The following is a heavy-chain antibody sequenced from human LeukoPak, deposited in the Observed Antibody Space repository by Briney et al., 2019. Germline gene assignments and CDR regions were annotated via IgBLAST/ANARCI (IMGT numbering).Heavy chain of an antibody. CDR3: VKGATMVRGVITGGGVFGFDY. CDR2: ISSNGGST. D-gene: IGHD3-10*01. V-gene: IGHV3-64D*06. Sequence: GGSLRLSCSASGFTFSSYAMRWVRQAPGKGLEYVSAISSNGGSTYYADSVKGRFTISRDNSKNTLYLQMSSLRAEDTAVYYCVKGATMVRGVITGGGVFGFDYWGQGTLVTVSS. CDR1: GFTFSSYA. J-gene: IGHJ4*02.